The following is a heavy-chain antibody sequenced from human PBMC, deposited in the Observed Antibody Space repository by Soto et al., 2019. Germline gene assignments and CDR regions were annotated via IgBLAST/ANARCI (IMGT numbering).Heavy chain of an antibody. J-gene: IGHJ6*02. D-gene: IGHD6-13*01. CDR3: AKYGRSDRVYSSSWYGRHYYGMDV. CDR2: IWDDGSNK. Sequence: GGSLRLSCAASGFTFSSYGMHWVRQAPGKGLEWVAVIWDDGSNKYYADSVKGRFTISRDNSKNTLYLQMNSLRAEDTAVYYCAKYGRSDRVYSSSWYGRHYYGMDVWGQGTTVTVSS. CDR1: GFTFSSYG. V-gene: IGHV3-33*06.